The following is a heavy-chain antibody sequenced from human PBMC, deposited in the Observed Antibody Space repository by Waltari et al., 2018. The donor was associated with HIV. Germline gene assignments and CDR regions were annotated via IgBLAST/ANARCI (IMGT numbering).Heavy chain of an antibody. CDR2: IYYSGST. D-gene: IGHD3-10*01. CDR1: GGSISRGGYY. CDR3: ARGSRGSGSYY. Sequence: QVQLQESGPGLVKPSQTLSLTCTVSGGSISRGGYYWRWIRQHPGKGLEWIGYIYYSGSTYYNPSLKSRVTISVDTSKNQFSLKLSSVTAADTAVYYCARGSRGSGSYYWGQGTLVTVSS. J-gene: IGHJ4*02. V-gene: IGHV4-31*03.